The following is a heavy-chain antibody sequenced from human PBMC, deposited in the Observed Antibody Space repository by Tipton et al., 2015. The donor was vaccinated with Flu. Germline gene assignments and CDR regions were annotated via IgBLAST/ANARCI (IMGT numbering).Heavy chain of an antibody. CDR3: ARGSPYNWNYWPVGVDY. V-gene: IGHV4-34*01. D-gene: IGHD1-7*01. CDR1: GGSFSGYY. CDR2: INHSGST. Sequence: TLSLTCAVYGGSFSGYYWSWIRQPPGKGLEWIGEINHSGSTNYNPSLKSRVTISVDTSKNQFSLKLSSVTAADTAVYYCARGSPYNWNYWPVGVDYWGQGTLVTVSS. J-gene: IGHJ4*02.